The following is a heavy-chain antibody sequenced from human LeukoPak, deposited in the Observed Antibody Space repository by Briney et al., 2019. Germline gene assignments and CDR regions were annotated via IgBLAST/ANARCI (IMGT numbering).Heavy chain of an antibody. CDR2: INPNRGST. Sequence: ASVKVSCKASGYPFNSYDINWVRQATGHGLEWMGWINPNRGSTDSAQKFQGRVTMTANTSISTAYMELNNLRSEDTAVYYCARLVGCGSTNCYSPDNWFDPWGQGTLVTVSS. CDR1: GYPFNSYD. D-gene: IGHD2-2*01. V-gene: IGHV1-8*01. J-gene: IGHJ5*02. CDR3: ARLVGCGSTNCYSPDNWFDP.